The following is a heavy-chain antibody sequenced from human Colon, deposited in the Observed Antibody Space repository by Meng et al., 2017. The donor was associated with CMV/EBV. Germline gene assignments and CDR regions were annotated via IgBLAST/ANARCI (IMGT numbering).Heavy chain of an antibody. CDR2: ISTNRNT. Sequence: QGELQGSGPGLVKPSETLSLTCTVSGGSISTYYWSWIRQPAGEGLEWLGRISTNRNTDYNPSLNSRATIWLDTSNNQFSLKLTSVTAADTAVYYCVRGGYSGTRTGGVQEYWGQGTLVTVSS. J-gene: IGHJ4*02. V-gene: IGHV4-4*07. D-gene: IGHD5-12*01. CDR3: VRGGYSGTRTGGVQEY. CDR1: GGSISTYY.